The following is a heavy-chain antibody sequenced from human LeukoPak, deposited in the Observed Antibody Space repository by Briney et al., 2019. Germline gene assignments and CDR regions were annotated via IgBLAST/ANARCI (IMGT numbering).Heavy chain of an antibody. D-gene: IGHD6-19*01. CDR3: ARDCSSGCYPDY. Sequence: SVKVSCKASGGTFSSYAIIWVRQAPGQGLEWMGRIIPIFGTANYAQKFQGRVTITADKSTSTAYMELSSLRSEDTAVYYCARDCSSGCYPDYWGQGTLVTVSS. CDR1: GGTFSSYA. J-gene: IGHJ4*02. CDR2: IIPIFGTA. V-gene: IGHV1-69*06.